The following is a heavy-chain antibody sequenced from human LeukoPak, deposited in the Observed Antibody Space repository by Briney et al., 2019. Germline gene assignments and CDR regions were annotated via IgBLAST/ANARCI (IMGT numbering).Heavy chain of an antibody. CDR1: GFTFSNYA. V-gene: IGHV3-23*01. J-gene: IGHJ5*02. CDR3: AKGGGSGMGFDP. Sequence: GESLKISCAASGFTFSNYAMTWVRQAPGKGLEWVSGIRAGGGSTNFADSVRGRFTLSTDNSKNTLYLQMNSLRAEDAAIYYCAKGGGSGMGFDPWGQGTLVTVSS. D-gene: IGHD3-10*01. CDR2: IRAGGGST.